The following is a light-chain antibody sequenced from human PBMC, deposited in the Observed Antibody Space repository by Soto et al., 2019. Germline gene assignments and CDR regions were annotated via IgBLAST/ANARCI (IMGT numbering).Light chain of an antibody. Sequence: QSALTQPASVSGSPGQSITISCTGTSSDVGGYNYVSWYQQHPGKAPKLMIYEVSNRPSGVSNRFSGSKSGNTASLTISGLQAEYEADYYCSSYTSSSNPVFGGGTKLTVL. CDR2: EVS. CDR1: SSDVGGYNY. J-gene: IGLJ3*02. CDR3: SSYTSSSNPV. V-gene: IGLV2-14*01.